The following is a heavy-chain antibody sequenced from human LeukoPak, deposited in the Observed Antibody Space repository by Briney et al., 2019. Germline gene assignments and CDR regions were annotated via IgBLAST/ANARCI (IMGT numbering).Heavy chain of an antibody. CDR1: GGSISSYY. D-gene: IGHD5-24*01. V-gene: IGHV4-4*07. CDR3: AREIFAGRRDGYNFCFIKD. J-gene: IGHJ1*01. CDR2: IYTSGST. Sequence: SETLSLTCTVSGGSISSYYWSWIRQPAGKGLEWIGRIYTSGSTNYNPSLKGRVTMSVDTSKNQFSLKLSSVTAADTAVYYCAREIFAGRRDGYNFCFIKDWGQGTLVTVSS.